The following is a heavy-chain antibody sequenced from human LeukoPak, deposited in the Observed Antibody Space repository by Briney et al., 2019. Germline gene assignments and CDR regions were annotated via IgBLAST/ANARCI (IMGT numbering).Heavy chain of an antibody. Sequence: PGGSLRLSCAASGFTFSSYWMSWVRQVPGKGLQWVAGINWNGGSTGYADSVKGRFTISRDNAKNSLYLQMKSLRDEDTALYYCARGSGRGVIMIWFDPWGQGTLVTVSS. CDR2: INWNGGST. V-gene: IGHV3-20*04. CDR3: ARGSGRGVIMIWFDP. CDR1: GFTFSSYW. D-gene: IGHD3-10*01. J-gene: IGHJ5*02.